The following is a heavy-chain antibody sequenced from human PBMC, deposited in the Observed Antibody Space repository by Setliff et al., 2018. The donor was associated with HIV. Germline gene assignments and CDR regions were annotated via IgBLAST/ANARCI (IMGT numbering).Heavy chain of an antibody. CDR1: GFTFSRYA. CDR3: ARGWPNGGNIVGDYYYYYMDV. D-gene: IGHD1-26*01. V-gene: IGHV3-23*01. CDR2: TT. Sequence: QPGGSLRLSCAASGFTFSRYAMSWVRQAPGKGLEWVSTTTYYADSVKGRFTISRDNSKSTLYLQMISLRAEDTAVYYCARGWPNGGNIVGDYYYYYMDVWGKGTTVTVSS. J-gene: IGHJ6*03.